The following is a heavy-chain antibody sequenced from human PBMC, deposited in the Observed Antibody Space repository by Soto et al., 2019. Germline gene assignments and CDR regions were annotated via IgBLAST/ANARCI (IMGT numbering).Heavy chain of an antibody. V-gene: IGHV3-30*18. Sequence: QVQLVESGGGVVQPGRSLRLSCAASGFTFSSYGMHWVRQAPGKGLEWVAVISYDGSNKYYADSVKGRFTISRDNSKNTLYLQMNSLRAEDTAVYYCAKDHSSSDDYGMDVWGQGTTVTVSS. J-gene: IGHJ6*02. CDR1: GFTFSSYG. CDR2: ISYDGSNK. D-gene: IGHD6-13*01. CDR3: AKDHSSSDDYGMDV.